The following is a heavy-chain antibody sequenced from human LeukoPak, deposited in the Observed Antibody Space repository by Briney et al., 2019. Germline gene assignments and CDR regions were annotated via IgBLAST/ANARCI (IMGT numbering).Heavy chain of an antibody. CDR1: GFTFSSYA. Sequence: PGXSLRLSCAASGFTFSSYAMSWVRQAPGKGLEWVSAISGSGGSTYYADSVKGRFTISRDISKNTLYLQMNSLRAEDTAVYYCAKGGAAAGTGYYYYYYMDVWGKGTTVTVSS. CDR3: AKGGAAAGTGYYYYYYMDV. D-gene: IGHD6-13*01. V-gene: IGHV3-23*01. J-gene: IGHJ6*03. CDR2: ISGSGGST.